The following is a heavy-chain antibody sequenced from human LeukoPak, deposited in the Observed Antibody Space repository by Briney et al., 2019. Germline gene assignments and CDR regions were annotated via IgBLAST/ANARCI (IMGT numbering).Heavy chain of an antibody. CDR2: INPSGGST. D-gene: IGHD1-14*01. CDR1: GYTLSGNS. Sequence: ASVKVSCKASGYTLSGNSMHWVRQAPGQGLEWMGIINPSGGSTSYAQKFQGRVTMTRDTSTSTVYMELSSLRSEDTAAYYCARGTNGFDYWGQGTLVTVSS. CDR3: ARGTNGFDY. J-gene: IGHJ4*02. V-gene: IGHV1-46*01.